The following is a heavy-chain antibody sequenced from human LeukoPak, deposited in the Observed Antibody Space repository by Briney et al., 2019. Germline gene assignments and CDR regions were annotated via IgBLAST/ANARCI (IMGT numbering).Heavy chain of an antibody. CDR2: ISAYNGNT. CDR1: GYTFTSYG. CDR3: ARDQRLWFGELPGQY. D-gene: IGHD3-10*01. J-gene: IGHJ4*02. Sequence: ASVKVSCKASGYTFTSYGISWVRQAPGQGLEWMAWISAYNGNTNYAQKLQGRVTMTTDTSTSTAYMELRSLRSDDTAVYYCARDQRLWFGELPGQYWGQGTLVTVSS. V-gene: IGHV1-18*01.